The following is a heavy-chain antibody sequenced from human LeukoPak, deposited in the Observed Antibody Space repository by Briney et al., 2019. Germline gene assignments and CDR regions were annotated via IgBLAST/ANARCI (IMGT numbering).Heavy chain of an antibody. CDR3: ARRIQGMAPYYFDY. D-gene: IGHD5-24*01. J-gene: IGHJ4*02. V-gene: IGHV3-74*01. CDR2: INSDGGST. CDR1: GFALSIYR. Sequence: GGSLRLSCTASGFALSIYRMHWVCHSPEKRLVCGSRINSDGGSTSYADSVKGRFTISRDNAKNTLYLQMNSLRAEDTAVYYCARRIQGMAPYYFDYWGQGTLVTVSS.